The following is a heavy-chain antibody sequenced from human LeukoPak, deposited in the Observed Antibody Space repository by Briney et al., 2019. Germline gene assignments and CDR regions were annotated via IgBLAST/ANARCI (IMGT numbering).Heavy chain of an antibody. V-gene: IGHV3-30-3*01. J-gene: IGHJ4*02. Sequence: GGSLRLSCAASGITFSSYWMSWVRQAPGKGLEWVAVISYDGSNYYYADSVKGRFTISRDNSKNTLYLQMNSLRAEDTAVYYCARTRGYSYGHSSEAYYFDYWGQGTLVTVSS. CDR2: ISYDGSNY. CDR1: GITFSSYW. CDR3: ARTRGYSYGHSSEAYYFDY. D-gene: IGHD5-18*01.